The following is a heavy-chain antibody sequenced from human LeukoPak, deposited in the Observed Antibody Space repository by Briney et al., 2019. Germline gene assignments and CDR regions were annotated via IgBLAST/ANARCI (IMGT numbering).Heavy chain of an antibody. CDR2: IWYDGSNK. CDR3: ARAGEPKSGSYPYYFDY. CDR1: GFTFSSYG. J-gene: IGHJ4*02. D-gene: IGHD1-26*01. V-gene: IGHV3-30*19. Sequence: GGSLRLSCAASGFTFSSYGMHWVRQAPGKGLEWVAVIWYDGSNKYYADSVKGRFTISRDNSKNTLYLQMNSLRAEDTAVYYCARAGEPKSGSYPYYFDYWGQGTLVTVSS.